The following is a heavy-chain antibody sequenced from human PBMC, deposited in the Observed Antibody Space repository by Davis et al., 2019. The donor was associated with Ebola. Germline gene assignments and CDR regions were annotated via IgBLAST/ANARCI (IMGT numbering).Heavy chain of an antibody. V-gene: IGHV4-31*03. CDR1: GGSISSGGYY. CDR2: IYYSGST. CDR3: ARDSRGFWDY. J-gene: IGHJ4*02. D-gene: IGHD3-3*01. Sequence: PSETLSLTCTVSGGSISSGGYYWSWIRQHPGKGLEWIGYIYYSGSTYYNPSLKSRVTISVDTSKNQFSLKLSSVTAADTAVYYCARDSRGFWDYWGQGTLVTVSS.